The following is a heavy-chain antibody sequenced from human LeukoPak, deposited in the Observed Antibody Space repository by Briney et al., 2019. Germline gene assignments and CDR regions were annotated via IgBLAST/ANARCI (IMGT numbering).Heavy chain of an antibody. Sequence: QSGGSLRLSCTGSGFNFSAHLMTWVRQVPGKGLEWVSSVSGGGTDTYYADSVKGRFIVSRDDSKSTIYLVMNGLTVEDTATYFCATVQWFDGFDLWGQGTLATVSS. CDR1: GFNFSAHL. CDR3: ATVQWFDGFDL. D-gene: IGHD3-22*01. J-gene: IGHJ4*02. CDR2: VSGGGTDT. V-gene: IGHV3-23*01.